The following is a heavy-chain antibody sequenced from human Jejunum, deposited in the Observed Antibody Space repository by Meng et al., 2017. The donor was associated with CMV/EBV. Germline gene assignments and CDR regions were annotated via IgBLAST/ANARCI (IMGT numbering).Heavy chain of an antibody. CDR2: INDSGST. J-gene: IGHJ5*02. Sequence: SGRSLNSHHWTWIRPPPGKGLEWIGEINDSGSTNYNPSLKSRVTISVDTSKNQFSLELRSVTAADTAVYYCARPAGYSSSWYWFEPWGQGTLVTVSS. CDR3: ARPAGYSSSWYWFEP. V-gene: IGHV4-34*01. CDR1: GRSLNSHH. D-gene: IGHD6-13*01.